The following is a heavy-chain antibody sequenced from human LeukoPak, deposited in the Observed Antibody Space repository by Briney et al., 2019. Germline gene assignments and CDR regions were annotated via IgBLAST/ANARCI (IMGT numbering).Heavy chain of an antibody. Sequence: SQTLSLTCTVSGGSISSGGYYWSWIRQPPGKGLEWIVEINHSGSTNYNPSLKSRVTISVDTSKNQFSLKLSSVTAADTAVYYCARDFGYYYDSSGVGSWFDPWGQGTLVTVSS. J-gene: IGHJ5*02. V-gene: IGHV4-30-2*01. CDR1: GGSISSGGYY. D-gene: IGHD3-22*01. CDR3: ARDFGYYYDSSGVGSWFDP. CDR2: INHSGST.